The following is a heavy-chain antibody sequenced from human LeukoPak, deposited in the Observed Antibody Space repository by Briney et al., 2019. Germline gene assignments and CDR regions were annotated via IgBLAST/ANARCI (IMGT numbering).Heavy chain of an antibody. CDR2: IIPTFGTA. CDR1: GYTFTNYE. V-gene: IGHV1-69*13. J-gene: IGHJ6*03. D-gene: IGHD3-3*01. CDR3: ARATNTIFGVVKYDYYMDV. Sequence: SVKVSCKASGYTFTNYEISWVRQAPGQGLEWMGGIIPTFGTANHAQKLQGRVTITADESTSTAYMGLSSLRSEDTAVYYCARATNTIFGVVKYDYYMDVWGKGTTVTVSS.